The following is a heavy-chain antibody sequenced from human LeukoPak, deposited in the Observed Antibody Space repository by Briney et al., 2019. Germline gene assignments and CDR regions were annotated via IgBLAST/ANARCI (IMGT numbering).Heavy chain of an antibody. CDR3: ATGYPKRRPSDMLTVQLFDY. J-gene: IGHJ4*02. Sequence: GASVKVSCKTSGQTFSSYGFSWVRQAPGQGLEWMGWISGYNGNTKFEEKFQDRVTMTTDTSTNTAYMELRSLRSDDTATYYCATGYPKRRPSDMLTVQLFDYWGQATLVTVSS. CDR2: ISGYNGNT. CDR1: GQTFSSYG. V-gene: IGHV1-18*01. D-gene: IGHD3-9*01.